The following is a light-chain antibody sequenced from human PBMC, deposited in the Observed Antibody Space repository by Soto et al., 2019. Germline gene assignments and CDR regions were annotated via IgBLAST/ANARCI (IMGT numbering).Light chain of an antibody. Sequence: DIQMTQSPSTLSASVGDRVTITCRASQSISSWLAWYQQKPGKAPKLLIYKASSLQSGVPSRFSGSGSGTEFTLTISSLQAEDFATYYCQQDNSNSYTVGQGTKLDIK. CDR1: QSISSW. CDR2: KAS. J-gene: IGKJ2*01. CDR3: QQDNSNSYT. V-gene: IGKV1-5*03.